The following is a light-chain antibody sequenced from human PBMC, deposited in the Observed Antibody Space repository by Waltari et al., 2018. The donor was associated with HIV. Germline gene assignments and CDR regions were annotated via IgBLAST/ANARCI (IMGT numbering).Light chain of an antibody. Sequence: SYDLTQAPSLSVSPGQAAKILCSGFNLSNNYVSWYQQKPGQSPLLLIFQDRKRPSGIPERFSCSSSGNTATLTISGTQSVDEADYYCAVWGDSLNSYVFGTGTEVTVL. CDR1: NLSNNY. CDR3: AVWGDSLNSYV. CDR2: QDR. J-gene: IGLJ1*01. V-gene: IGLV3-1*01.